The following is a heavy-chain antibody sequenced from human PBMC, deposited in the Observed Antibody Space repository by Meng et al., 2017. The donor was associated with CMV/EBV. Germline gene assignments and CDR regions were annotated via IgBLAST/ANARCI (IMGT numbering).Heavy chain of an antibody. V-gene: IGHV3-15*01. D-gene: IGHD2-2*01. Sequence: GGSLRLSCAASGFTFSNAWMTWVRQAPGKGLEWVGRIKSKPDGGTTDYAAPVKGRFTISRDDSKNTLYLQMNSLKTEDTAVYYCTTRYCSSTSCGGMDVWGQGTTVTVSS. CDR1: GFTFSNAW. CDR2: IKSKPDGGTT. CDR3: TTRYCSSTSCGGMDV. J-gene: IGHJ6*02.